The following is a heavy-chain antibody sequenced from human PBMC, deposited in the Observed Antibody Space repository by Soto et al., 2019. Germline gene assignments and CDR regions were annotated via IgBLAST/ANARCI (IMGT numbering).Heavy chain of an antibody. CDR3: ARGGGVGVAGSAAFDM. Sequence: QLHLVQSGAVVKKPGASVTVSCSASGYPVTAYYMHWVRQAPGRGLEWMGGINPATGAAKYTQTLRGRGTMTRDRSESTVFMELSGLTSEDTAVFYWARGGGVGVAGSAAFDMWGQGTLVTVSS. D-gene: IGHD3-3*01. CDR1: GYPVTAYY. CDR2: INPATGAA. J-gene: IGHJ3*02. V-gene: IGHV1-2*02.